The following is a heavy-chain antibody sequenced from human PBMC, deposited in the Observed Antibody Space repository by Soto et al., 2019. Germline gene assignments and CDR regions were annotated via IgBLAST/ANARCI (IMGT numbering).Heavy chain of an antibody. CDR2: IYYSGST. CDR3: ARDQGIATPSGAFDI. V-gene: IGHV4-59*01. J-gene: IGHJ3*02. Sequence: ASETLSLTCTVSGGSISSYYWSWIRQPPGKGLEWIGYIYYSGSTNYNPSLKSRVTISVDTSKNQFSLKLSSVTAADTAVYYCARDQGIATPSGAFDIWAQGTMVTVSS. D-gene: IGHD1-26*01. CDR1: GGSISSYY.